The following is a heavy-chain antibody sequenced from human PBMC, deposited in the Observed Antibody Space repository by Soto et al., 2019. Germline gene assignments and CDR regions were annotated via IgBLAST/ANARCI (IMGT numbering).Heavy chain of an antibody. CDR3: ARGRGVNTLLSDAFDI. D-gene: IGHD2-2*02. V-gene: IGHV3-30-3*01. J-gene: IGHJ3*02. CDR2: ISYDGSNK. Sequence: PXGSLRLYCAASGFSFSSYAMHWVRQAPGKGLEWVAVISYDGSNKYYADSVKGRFTISRDNSKNTLYLQMNSLRAEDTAVYYCARGRGVNTLLSDAFDIWAQGTMVTVSS. CDR1: GFSFSSYA.